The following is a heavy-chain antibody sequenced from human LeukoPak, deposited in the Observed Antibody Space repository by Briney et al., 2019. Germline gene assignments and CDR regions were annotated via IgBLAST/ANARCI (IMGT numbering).Heavy chain of an antibody. CDR3: TRGGAARPDY. CDR2: ISSNTRTI. Sequence: GGSLRLSCAASGFTLSSYGMDWVRQAPGKGLEWVSYISSNTRTISYANSVKGRFTISRDNAQNSLFLQMNSLRAEDTAVYYCTRGGAARPDYWGQGTLVTVSP. V-gene: IGHV3-48*01. CDR1: GFTLSSYG. D-gene: IGHD6-6*01. J-gene: IGHJ4*02.